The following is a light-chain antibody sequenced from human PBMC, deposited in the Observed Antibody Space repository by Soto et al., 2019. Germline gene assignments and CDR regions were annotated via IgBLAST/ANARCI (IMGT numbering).Light chain of an antibody. J-gene: IGKJ1*01. V-gene: IGKV3-15*01. CDR3: QEYNYRPRT. CDR1: KSVSSN. CDR2: GAS. Sequence: DTLSVSPGGRATLSCRASKSVSSNLAWYQQKPGQAPRLLIYGASTRSTGIPARFSGSGSGTEFTLTISCLQAEDFALYCSQEYNYRPRTFGQGTNV.